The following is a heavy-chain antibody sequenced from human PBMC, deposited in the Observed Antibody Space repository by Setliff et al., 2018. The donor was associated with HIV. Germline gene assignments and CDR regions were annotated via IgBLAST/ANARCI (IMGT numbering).Heavy chain of an antibody. CDR1: GFTFSSYG. J-gene: IGHJ4*02. V-gene: IGHV3-33*06. Sequence: GGSLRLSCAASGFTFSSYGMHWVRQAPGKGLEWVAVIWYDGSNKYYADSVKGRFTISRDNSNNTLYLQRNSLRAEDTAVYYCAKDEGIAAAGSDYWGQGTLVTVSS. D-gene: IGHD6-13*01. CDR2: IWYDGSNK. CDR3: AKDEGIAAAGSDY.